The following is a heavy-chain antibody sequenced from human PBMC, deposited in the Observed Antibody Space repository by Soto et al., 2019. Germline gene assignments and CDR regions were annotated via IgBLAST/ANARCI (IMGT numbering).Heavy chain of an antibody. J-gene: IGHJ6*02. V-gene: IGHV3-9*01. D-gene: IGHD2-15*01. CDR3: AKDHLRQLAAAGYGMDV. Sequence: EVQLVESGGGLVQPGRSLRLSCAASGFTFDDYAMHWVRQAPGKGLEGVSGISWNSGSIGYADSVKGRFTISRDNAKNSLYLQMNSLRAEDTALYYCAKDHLRQLAAAGYGMDVWGQGTTVTVSS. CDR1: GFTFDDYA. CDR2: ISWNSGSI.